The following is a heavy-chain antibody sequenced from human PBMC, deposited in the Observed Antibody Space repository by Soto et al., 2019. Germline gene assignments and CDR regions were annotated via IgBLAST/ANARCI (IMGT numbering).Heavy chain of an antibody. Sequence: GGSLRLSCAASGFTFSDYYMGWMCHAPGKGLEWVSYISNSGNTLYYADSVKGRFTISRDNAKNSLYLQMNSLRAEDTAVYYCARDLTVVVPAAGEDYYYYYMDVWGKGTTVTVSS. CDR2: ISNSGNTL. V-gene: IGHV3-11*04. D-gene: IGHD2-2*01. J-gene: IGHJ6*03. CDR3: ARDLTVVVPAAGEDYYYYYMDV. CDR1: GFTFSDYY.